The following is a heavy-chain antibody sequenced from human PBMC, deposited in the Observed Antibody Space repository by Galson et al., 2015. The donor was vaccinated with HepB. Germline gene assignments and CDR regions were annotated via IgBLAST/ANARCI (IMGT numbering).Heavy chain of an antibody. V-gene: IGHV3-30-3*01. CDR3: AGDPYSGSYPGYFDF. D-gene: IGHD1-26*01. J-gene: IGHJ4*02. CDR1: GFTFRSYA. CDR2: ISYDGSNK. Sequence: SLRLSCAASGFTFRSYAMHWVRQAPGKGLEWVAFISYDGSNKYYADSVRGRFTISRDNSKSTLYLQMNSLRSEDTAVYYCAGDPYSGSYPGYFDFWGQGTLVTVSS.